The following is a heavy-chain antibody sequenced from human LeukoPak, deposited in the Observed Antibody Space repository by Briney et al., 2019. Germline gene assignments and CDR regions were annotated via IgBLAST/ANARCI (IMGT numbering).Heavy chain of an antibody. CDR2: IFSGGST. V-gene: IGHV3-66*02. CDR3: ARNRYYGLDV. Sequence: GGSLRLSCAASGFTFSSYSMNWVRQAPGKGLEWVSVIFSGGSTYHADSVKGRFTISRDNSKNTLYLQMNSLRVDDTSVYYCARNRYYGLDVWGQGTTVTVSS. J-gene: IGHJ6*02. CDR1: GFTFSSYS.